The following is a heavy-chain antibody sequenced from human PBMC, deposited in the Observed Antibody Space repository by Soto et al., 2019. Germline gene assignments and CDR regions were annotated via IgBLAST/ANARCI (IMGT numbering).Heavy chain of an antibody. V-gene: IGHV1-18*01. Sequence: ASVKVSCKASGYTFTSYGISWVRQAPGQGLEWMGWISAYNGNTNYAQKLQGRVTMTTDTSTSTAYMELRSLRSDDTAVYYCARASKIGYCSSTSCYIDVYWGQGTLVTVSS. D-gene: IGHD2-2*02. J-gene: IGHJ4*02. CDR2: ISAYNGNT. CDR1: GYTFTSYG. CDR3: ARASKIGYCSSTSCYIDVY.